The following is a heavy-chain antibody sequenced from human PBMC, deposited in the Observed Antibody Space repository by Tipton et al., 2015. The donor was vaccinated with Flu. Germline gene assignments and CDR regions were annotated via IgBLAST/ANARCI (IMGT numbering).Heavy chain of an antibody. D-gene: IGHD3-10*02. CDR3: ARLSFYDVDLKNFYFDY. CDR1: GGSISSSTYN. CDR2: IYYSGRT. V-gene: IGHV4-39*01. J-gene: IGHJ4*02. Sequence: PGLVKPSETLSLTCTDSGGSISSSTYNWGWIRQPPGKGLEWIGSIYYSGRTYYNPSLKSRVTISVDTSKNQFSLKLNSVTAADTAVYYCARLSFYDVDLKNFYFDYWGQGALVTVSS.